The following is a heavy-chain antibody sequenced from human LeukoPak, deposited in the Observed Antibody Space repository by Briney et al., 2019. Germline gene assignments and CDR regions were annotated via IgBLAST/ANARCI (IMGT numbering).Heavy chain of an antibody. D-gene: IGHD3/OR15-3a*01. J-gene: IGHJ4*02. CDR1: GYSFSSGYH. Sequence: PSETLSLTCVVSGYSFSSGYHWGWIRQPPGKGLEWIGRGYRSGTTYYAPSLKRRVTISVDTSKNQLSLKVRSLTAADTAMYYYAREDCVFDYWGQGILVTVSS. CDR2: GYRSGTT. V-gene: IGHV4-38-2*02. CDR3: AREDCVFDY.